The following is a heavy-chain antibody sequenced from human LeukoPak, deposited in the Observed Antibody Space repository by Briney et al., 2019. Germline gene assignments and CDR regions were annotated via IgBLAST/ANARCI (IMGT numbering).Heavy chain of an antibody. CDR3: ARGTPIVVVVAATLDGMDV. CDR2: IKYSGST. D-gene: IGHD2-15*01. V-gene: IGHV4-59*01. Sequence: SETLSLTCSVSGGSISNYYWSWIRQPPGKGLEWIGYIKYSGSTNYNPSLKSRVTMSVDTSKNQFSLKLSSVTAADTAVYYCARGTPIVVVVAATLDGMDVWGQGTTVTVSS. CDR1: GGSISNYY. J-gene: IGHJ6*02.